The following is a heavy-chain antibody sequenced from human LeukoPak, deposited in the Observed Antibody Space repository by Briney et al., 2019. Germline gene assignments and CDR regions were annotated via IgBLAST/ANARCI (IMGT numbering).Heavy chain of an antibody. J-gene: IGHJ4*02. D-gene: IGHD6-13*01. CDR3: ARDRIAAAGYYYFDY. CDR2: TIPIFGTA. Sequence: GASVKVSCKASGGTFSSYAISWVRQAPGQGLEWMGGTIPIFGTANYAQKFQGRVTITADESTSTAYMELSSLRSEDTAVYYCARDRIAAAGYYYFDYWGQGTLVTVSS. CDR1: GGTFSSYA. V-gene: IGHV1-69*13.